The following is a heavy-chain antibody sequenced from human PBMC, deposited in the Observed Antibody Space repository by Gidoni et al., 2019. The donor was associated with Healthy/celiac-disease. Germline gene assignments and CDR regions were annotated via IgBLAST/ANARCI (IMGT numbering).Heavy chain of an antibody. Sequence: QVQLQQWGAGLLKPSETLSLTCAVYGGSFSGYYCSWIRQPPGKGLEWIGEINHSGSTNYNQSLKSRVTISVDTSKNQFSLKLSSVTAADTAVYYCARGLSIGGQQLVRYYYYGMDVWGQGTTVTVSS. D-gene: IGHD6-13*01. CDR1: GGSFSGYY. CDR3: ARGLSIGGQQLVRYYYYGMDV. CDR2: INHSGST. V-gene: IGHV4-34*01. J-gene: IGHJ6*02.